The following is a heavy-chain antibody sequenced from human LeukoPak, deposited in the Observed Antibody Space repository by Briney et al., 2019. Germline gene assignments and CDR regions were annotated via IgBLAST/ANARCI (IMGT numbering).Heavy chain of an antibody. CDR2: INHSGST. V-gene: IGHV4-34*01. J-gene: IGHJ4*02. Sequence: PSETLSLTCAVYGGSFSGYYWSWIRQPPGKGLEWIGEINHSGSTSYNPSLKSRVTISVDTSKNQFSLKLSSVTAADTAVYYCARLGYCSGGSCYSDQGFDYWGQGTLVTVSS. CDR3: ARLGYCSGGSCYSDQGFDY. CDR1: GGSFSGYY. D-gene: IGHD2-15*01.